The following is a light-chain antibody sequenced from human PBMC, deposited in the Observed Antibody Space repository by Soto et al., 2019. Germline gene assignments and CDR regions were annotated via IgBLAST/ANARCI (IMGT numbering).Light chain of an antibody. CDR2: WSS. J-gene: IGKJ1*01. CDR3: QQYYSPPWT. CDR1: QSVLYSSNNKNY. V-gene: IGKV4-1*01. Sequence: DIVMTQSPDSLAVSLGERATINCKSSQSVLYSSNNKNYLLWYQQKPGQPPKLLIYWSSTRESGVTDRFSGSGSGTDFTLTISRLQAEDVAVYYCQQYYSPPWTFGQGTKVEIK.